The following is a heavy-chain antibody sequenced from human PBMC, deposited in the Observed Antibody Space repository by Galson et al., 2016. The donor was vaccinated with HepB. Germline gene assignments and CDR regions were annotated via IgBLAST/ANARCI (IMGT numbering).Heavy chain of an antibody. CDR1: GYTFSGYY. CDR2: INPNSGGT. CDR3: ASSGRYFDWLLER. V-gene: IGHV1-2*02. Sequence: SVKVSCKASGYTFSGYYIHWVRQAPGQGLEYMGWINPNSGGTNSAQKFQGRVTMTRDTSIRTAYMELRTLRSDVTAVYYCASSGRYFDWLLERWGQGTLVTVSS. J-gene: IGHJ4*02. D-gene: IGHD3-9*01.